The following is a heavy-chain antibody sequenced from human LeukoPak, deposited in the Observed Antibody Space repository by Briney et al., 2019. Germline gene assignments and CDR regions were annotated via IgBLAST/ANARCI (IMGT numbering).Heavy chain of an antibody. J-gene: IGHJ4*02. D-gene: IGHD3-10*01. V-gene: IGHV3-53*01. CDR3: ARVWFGYFFQ. CDR2: IHTGGTT. CDR1: GFTFSSYS. Sequence: GGSLRLSCAASGFTFSSYSMNWVRQAPGKGLEWVSVIHTGGTTHYADSVKGRFTISKDNSNNTVYLQMNSVGVEDTAVYYCARVWFGYFFQWGQGALVTVSS.